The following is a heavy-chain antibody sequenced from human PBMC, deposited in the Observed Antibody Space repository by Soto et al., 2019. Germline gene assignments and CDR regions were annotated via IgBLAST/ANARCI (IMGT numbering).Heavy chain of an antibody. D-gene: IGHD5-12*01. J-gene: IGHJ3*02. Sequence: PGGSLRLSCAASGFTFSSYAMHWVRQAPGKGLEWVAVISYDGSNKYYADSVKGRFTISRDNSKNTLYLQMNSLRAEDTAVYYCARDRDGYNIDRAFDIWGQGTMVTVS. CDR3: ARDRDGYNIDRAFDI. CDR1: GFTFSSYA. V-gene: IGHV3-30-3*01. CDR2: ISYDGSNK.